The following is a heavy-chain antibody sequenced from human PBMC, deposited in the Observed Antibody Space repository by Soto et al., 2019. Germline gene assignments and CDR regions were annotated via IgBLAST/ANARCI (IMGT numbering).Heavy chain of an antibody. CDR2: IYSGGST. Sequence: EVQLVESGGGLIQPGGSLRVSCAASGFTVSRSYMSWVRQAPGKGLEWVSVIYSGGSTNYADSVKGRFTISRDNSKKTLYLQMNSVRVEDTAVYYCARDTYYYDSSGEPYWGQGTVVTVSS. CDR1: GFTVSRSY. CDR3: ARDTYYYDSSGEPY. J-gene: IGHJ4*02. V-gene: IGHV3-53*01. D-gene: IGHD3-22*01.